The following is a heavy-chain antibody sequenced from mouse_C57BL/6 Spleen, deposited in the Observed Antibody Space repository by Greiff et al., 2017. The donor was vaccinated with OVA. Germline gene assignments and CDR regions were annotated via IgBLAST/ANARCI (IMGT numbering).Heavy chain of an antibody. J-gene: IGHJ1*03. CDR3: ARGDYYGSSPWYFDV. CDR1: GYTFTSYW. CDR2: IHPNSGST. Sequence: VQLQQPGAELVKPGASVKLSCKASGYTFTSYWMHWVKQRPGQGLEWIGMIHPNSGSTNYNEKFKSKATLTVDKSSSTAYMQLSSLTSEDSAVYYGARGDYYGSSPWYFDVWGTGTTVTVSS. D-gene: IGHD1-1*01. V-gene: IGHV1-64*01.